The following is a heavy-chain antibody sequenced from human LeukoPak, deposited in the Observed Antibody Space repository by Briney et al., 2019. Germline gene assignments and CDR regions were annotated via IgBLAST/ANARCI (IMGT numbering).Heavy chain of an antibody. J-gene: IGHJ3*02. CDR3: AREGSLSSSDAFDI. D-gene: IGHD6-6*01. Sequence: VGSLRLSCAPSGFTFGNYEMHWVRLVLGKGLEWVSAIGIAGNTFYAGSVQGRFTIPTENAKTSFHLQMNSLGAGDTAVYYCAREGSLSSSDAFDIWGQGTMVTVSS. CDR2: IGIAGNT. V-gene: IGHV3-13*01. CDR1: GFTFGNYE.